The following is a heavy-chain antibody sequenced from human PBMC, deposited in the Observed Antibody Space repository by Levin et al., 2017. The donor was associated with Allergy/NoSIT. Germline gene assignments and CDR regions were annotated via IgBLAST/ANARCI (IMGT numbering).Heavy chain of an antibody. CDR1: GDSVSSNSAA. Sequence: SQTLSLTCAISGDSVSSNSAAWNWIRQSPSRGLEWLGRTYYRSKWYNDYAVSVKSRITINPDTSKNQFSLQLNSVTPEDTAVYYCARGRLEYYDFWSGTSGDAFDIWGQGTMVTVSS. D-gene: IGHD3-3*01. CDR2: TYYRSKWYN. CDR3: ARGRLEYYDFWSGTSGDAFDI. J-gene: IGHJ3*02. V-gene: IGHV6-1*01.